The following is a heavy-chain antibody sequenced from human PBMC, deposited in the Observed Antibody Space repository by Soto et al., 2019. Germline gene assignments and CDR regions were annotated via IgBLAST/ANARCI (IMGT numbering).Heavy chain of an antibody. Sequence: GGSLRLSCAASGFTFSDYYMSWIRQAPGKGLEWVSYISSSGSTIYYADSVKGRFTISRDNAKNSLYLQMNSLRAEDTAVYYCARVYCSSTSCYGFGYYYMDVWGKGTTVTVSS. D-gene: IGHD2-2*01. J-gene: IGHJ6*03. CDR1: GFTFSDYY. CDR2: ISSSGSTI. V-gene: IGHV3-11*01. CDR3: ARVYCSSTSCYGFGYYYMDV.